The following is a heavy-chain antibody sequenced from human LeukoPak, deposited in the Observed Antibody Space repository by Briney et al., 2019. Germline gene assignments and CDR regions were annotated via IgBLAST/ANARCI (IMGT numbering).Heavy chain of an antibody. V-gene: IGHV3-33*06. D-gene: IGHD6-13*01. J-gene: IGHJ4*02. Sequence: GGSLRLSCAASGFTFSSYGMHWVRQAPGKGLEWVAVIWYDGSNKYHADSVKGRFTISRDNSKNTLYLQMNSLRAEDTAVYYCAKGAAAGKYYFDYWGQGTLVTVSS. CDR1: GFTFSSYG. CDR3: AKGAAAGKYYFDY. CDR2: IWYDGSNK.